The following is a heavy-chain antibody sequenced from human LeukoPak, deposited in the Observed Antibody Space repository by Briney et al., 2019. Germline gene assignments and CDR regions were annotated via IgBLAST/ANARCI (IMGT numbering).Heavy chain of an antibody. CDR3: ARFRSGWYEGDY. Sequence: GASVKVSCKASVFTFTGYYIHWVRQAPGQGLEWMGWIHPNSGGTNYAQKFQGRVTVTRDTSITTAYMELSRLTSDDTAVYYCARFRSGWYEGDYWGQGTLVTVSS. CDR1: VFTFTGYY. CDR2: IHPNSGGT. J-gene: IGHJ4*01. V-gene: IGHV1-2*02. D-gene: IGHD6-19*01.